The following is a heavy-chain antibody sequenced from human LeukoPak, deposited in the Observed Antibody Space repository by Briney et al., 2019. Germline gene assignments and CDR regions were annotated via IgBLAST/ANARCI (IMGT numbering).Heavy chain of an antibody. CDR3: ARKFSPLVGLSRVGPVGAFDI. D-gene: IGHD4-23*01. V-gene: IGHV1-18*01. CDR2: ISAYNGNT. J-gene: IGHJ3*02. CDR1: GYTFTSYG. Sequence: ASVKVSCKASGYTFTSYGISWVRQAPGQGLEWMGWISAYNGNTNYAQKLQGRVTMTTDTSTSTAYMELRSLRSDDTAVYYCARKFSPLVGLSRVGPVGAFDIWGQGTMVTVSS.